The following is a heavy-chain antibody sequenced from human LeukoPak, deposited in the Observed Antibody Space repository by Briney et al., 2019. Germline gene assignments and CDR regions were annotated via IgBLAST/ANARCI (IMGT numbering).Heavy chain of an antibody. CDR1: GFTVSSNY. V-gene: IGHV3-53*01. CDR2: IYSGGST. D-gene: IGHD2/OR15-2a*01. Sequence: GGSLRLSCAASGFTVSSNYMSWVRQAPGKGLEWVSVIYSGGSTYYADSVKGRFTISRDNSKNTLYLQMNSLRAEDTAVYYCARDSPLASDYLGYYYYYMDVWGKGTTVTVSS. J-gene: IGHJ6*03. CDR3: ARDSPLASDYLGYYYYYMDV.